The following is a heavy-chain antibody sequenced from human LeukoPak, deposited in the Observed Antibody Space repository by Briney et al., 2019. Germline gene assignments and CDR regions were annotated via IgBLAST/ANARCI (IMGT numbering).Heavy chain of an antibody. V-gene: IGHV4-31*03. J-gene: IGHJ3*02. CDR1: GGSISSGGYY. Sequence: SEILSLTCTVSGGSISSGGYYWSWIRQQPGKGLEWIGYIYYSGSTYNNPSLRSRVTISVDTSKNQFSLKLSSVTAADTAVYYCARGSCSGGSCYFDAFDIWGQGTMVTVSS. CDR3: ARGSCSGGSCYFDAFDI. D-gene: IGHD2-15*01. CDR2: IYYSGST.